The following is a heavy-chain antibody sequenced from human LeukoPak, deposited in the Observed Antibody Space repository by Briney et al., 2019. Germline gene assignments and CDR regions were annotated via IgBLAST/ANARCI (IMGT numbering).Heavy chain of an antibody. CDR3: ARHPISISWPYNYHYMDV. Sequence: MASETLSLTCTVSGGSISSSSYYWGWIRQPPGKGLEWIGNIFLTGSTSYNPSLKSRVTISVDTSKNHFSLRLSSMTAADTAVYYCARHPISISWPYNYHYMDVWGKGTTVTVSS. V-gene: IGHV4-39*01. CDR1: GGSISSSSYY. J-gene: IGHJ6*03. CDR2: IFLTGST. D-gene: IGHD6-13*01.